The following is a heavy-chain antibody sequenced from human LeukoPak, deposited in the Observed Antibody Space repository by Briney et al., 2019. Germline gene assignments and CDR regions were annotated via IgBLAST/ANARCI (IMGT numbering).Heavy chain of an antibody. Sequence: ASVKVSCKASGYTFTSYYMHWVRQAPGQGLEWMGGIIPIFGTANYAQKFQGRVTITADESTSTAYMELSSLRSEDTAVYYCARVPTYYDIFRFDPWGQGTLVTVSS. CDR3: ARVPTYYDIFRFDP. V-gene: IGHV1-69*13. CDR2: IIPIFGTA. J-gene: IGHJ5*02. CDR1: GYTFTSYY. D-gene: IGHD3-9*01.